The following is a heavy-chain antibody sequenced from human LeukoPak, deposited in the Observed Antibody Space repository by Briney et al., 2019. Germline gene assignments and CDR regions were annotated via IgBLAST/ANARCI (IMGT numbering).Heavy chain of an antibody. CDR1: AYMFANYW. Sequence: GESLKISCQGSAYMFANYWIGWVRQMPGKGLEWMGIIYPADSDTRYSPSFQGQVTISADKSISTAYLQWSSLKASDTAMYYCARHGRASVVVVPAAIIDYWGQGTLVTVSS. V-gene: IGHV5-51*01. J-gene: IGHJ4*02. CDR2: IYPADSDT. CDR3: ARHGRASVVVVPAAIIDY. D-gene: IGHD2-2*02.